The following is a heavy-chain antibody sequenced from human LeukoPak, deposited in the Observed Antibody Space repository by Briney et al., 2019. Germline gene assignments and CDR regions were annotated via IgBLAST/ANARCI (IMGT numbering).Heavy chain of an antibody. CDR1: GGSISSSSYY. J-gene: IGHJ1*01. CDR3: ARVGRDYVWGSYRKPRNRAEYFQH. CDR2: INHSGST. Sequence: PSETLPLTCTVSGGSISSSSYYWGWIRQPPGKGLEWIGEINHSGSTNYNPSLKSRVTISVDTSKNQFSLKLSSVTAADTAVYYCARVGRDYVWGSYRKPRNRAEYFQHWGQGTLVTVSS. V-gene: IGHV4-39*07. D-gene: IGHD3-16*02.